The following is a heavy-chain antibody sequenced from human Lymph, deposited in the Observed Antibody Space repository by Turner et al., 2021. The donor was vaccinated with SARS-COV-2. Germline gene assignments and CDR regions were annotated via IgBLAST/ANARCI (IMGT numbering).Heavy chain of an antibody. V-gene: IGHV3-30-3*01. CDR2: ISYDGSNR. D-gene: IGHD2-8*02. J-gene: IGHJ6*02. CDR1: GFTFSSYA. Sequence: QVQLVESGGGVLHPGRTLRLSCAASGFTFSSYAMHWVRQAPGKGLEWVAVISYDGSNRDYADSVNGRFTISRDNSKNTLYLQMNSLRAEDTAVYYCARDTGGQVDVCGQGTTVTVSS. CDR3: ARDTGGQVDV.